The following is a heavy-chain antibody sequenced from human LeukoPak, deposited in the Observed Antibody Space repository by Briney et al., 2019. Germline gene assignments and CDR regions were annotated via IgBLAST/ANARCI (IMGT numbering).Heavy chain of an antibody. D-gene: IGHD6-19*01. V-gene: IGHV4-34*01. CDR1: GGSFSGYY. J-gene: IGHJ5*02. CDR3: ARHVRKRGIAVAGTPGWFDP. Sequence: SETLSLTCAVYGGSFSGYYWSWIRQPPGKGLECIGESNHSGSTNYNPSLKSRVTISVDTSKNQFSLKLSSVTAADTAVYYCARHVRKRGIAVAGTPGWFDPWGQGTLVTVSS. CDR2: SNHSGST.